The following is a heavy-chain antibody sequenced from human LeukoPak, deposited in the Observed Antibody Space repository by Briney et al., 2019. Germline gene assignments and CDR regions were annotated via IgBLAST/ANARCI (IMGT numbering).Heavy chain of an antibody. V-gene: IGHV1-2*06. D-gene: IGHD3-10*01. Sequence: GASVKVSCKASGYTFTGYHIHWVRQAPGQGLEWMGRINPYSGDTNFAQKFQGRVTMTRDTSISTAYMELSRLRSDDTAVYYCARGYYYGSGSYYSSRDNDYWGQGTLVTVSS. CDR1: GYTFTGYH. CDR2: INPYSGDT. CDR3: ARGYYYGSGSYYSSRDNDY. J-gene: IGHJ4*02.